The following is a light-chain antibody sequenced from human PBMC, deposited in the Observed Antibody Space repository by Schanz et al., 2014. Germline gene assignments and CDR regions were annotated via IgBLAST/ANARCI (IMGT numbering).Light chain of an antibody. V-gene: IGLV2-14*01. CDR3: SSYTSSNTLKWV. CDR1: SSDVGGYNY. J-gene: IGLJ3*02. CDR2: DVS. Sequence: QSVLTQPPSASGSPGQSVTISCTGTSSDVGGYNYVSWYQQHPGKAPKLMIYDVSDRPSGVSNRFSGSKSGNTASLTISGLQAEDEADYYCSSYTSSNTLKWVFGGGTKLTVL.